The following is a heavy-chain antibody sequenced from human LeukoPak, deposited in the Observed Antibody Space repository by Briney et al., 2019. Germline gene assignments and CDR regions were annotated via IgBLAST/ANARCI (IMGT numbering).Heavy chain of an antibody. CDR3: AREPRYSGSHFDY. Sequence: SETLSLTCTVSGYSISSGYYWGWIRQPPGKGLEWIGSIYHSGSTYYNPSLKSRVTISVDTSKNQFSLKLSSVTAADTAAYYCAREPRYSGSHFDYWGQGTLVTVSS. D-gene: IGHD1-26*01. CDR1: GYSISSGYY. CDR2: IYHSGST. J-gene: IGHJ4*02. V-gene: IGHV4-38-2*02.